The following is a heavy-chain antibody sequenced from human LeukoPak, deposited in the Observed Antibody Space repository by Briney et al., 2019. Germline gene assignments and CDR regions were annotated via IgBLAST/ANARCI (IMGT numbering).Heavy chain of an antibody. CDR3: ARGRRGFGGTVSIEYSSSSGSAYYYYYYMDV. D-gene: IGHD6-6*01. CDR2: MNPNSGNT. J-gene: IGHJ6*03. Sequence: ASVKVSCKASGYTFTSYDINWVRQATGQGLEWMGWMNPNSGNTGYAQKFQGRVTITRNTSISTAYMELSSLRSEDTAVYYCARGRRGFGGTVSIEYSSSSGSAYYYYYYMDVWGKGTTVTVSS. CDR1: GYTFTSYD. V-gene: IGHV1-8*03.